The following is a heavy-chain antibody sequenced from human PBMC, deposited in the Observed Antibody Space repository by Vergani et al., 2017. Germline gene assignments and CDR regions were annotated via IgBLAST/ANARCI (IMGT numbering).Heavy chain of an antibody. D-gene: IGHD6-6*01. CDR1: GFTVSSNY. Sequence: EVQLVESGGGLVQPGGSLRLSCAASGFTVSSNYMSWVRQAPGKGLEWVSVIYSGGSTYYADSVKGRFTISRDNSKNTLYLQMNSLRAEDTAVYYCAREGGIAARSYYYYDGMDVGGQGTTVSFS. CDR3: AREGGIAARSYYYYDGMDV. J-gene: IGHJ6*02. V-gene: IGHV3-66*01. CDR2: IYSGGST.